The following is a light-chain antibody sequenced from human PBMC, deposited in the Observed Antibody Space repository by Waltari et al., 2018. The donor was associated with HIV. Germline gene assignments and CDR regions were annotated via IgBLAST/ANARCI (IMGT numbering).Light chain of an antibody. Sequence: QPVLTQPPSASASLGASVTLTCTLSSGYSNYKVDWYQQRPGKGPRFGMRVGTGGIVGSKGDGIPDRFSVLGSGLNRYLTIKNIQEEDESDYHCGADHGSGSNFVYVFGTGTKVTVL. J-gene: IGLJ1*01. CDR3: GADHGSGSNFVYV. V-gene: IGLV9-49*01. CDR1: SGYSNYK. CDR2: VGTGGIVG.